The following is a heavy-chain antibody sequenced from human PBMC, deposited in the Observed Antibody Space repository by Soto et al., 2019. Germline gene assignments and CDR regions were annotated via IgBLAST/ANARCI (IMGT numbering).Heavy chain of an antibody. Sequence: GESLKISCRGSGYDFNTNWFGWVRQLPGRGLEWVGIMYPGDSDTRYNPSLQGHVTLSVDVTVSTAFLQWRSLETSDTGMYFCARLPRDCNKTSCYYADHWGQETQVTVSS. CDR2: MYPGDSDT. J-gene: IGHJ4*02. CDR1: GYDFNTNW. CDR3: ARLPRDCNKTSCYYADH. D-gene: IGHD3-3*01. V-gene: IGHV5-51*01.